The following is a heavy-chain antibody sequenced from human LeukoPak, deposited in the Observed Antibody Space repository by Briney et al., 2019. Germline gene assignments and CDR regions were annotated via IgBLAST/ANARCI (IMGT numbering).Heavy chain of an antibody. J-gene: IGHJ5*02. Sequence: GASVKVSCKASGYPFTGYYMHWVRQAPGQGLEWMGWINSNSGGTNYAQNFQGRVTMTRDTSISTAYMELSRLRSDDTAVYYCARGGADSSGWYNWFDPWGQGTLVTVSS. CDR1: GYPFTGYY. D-gene: IGHD6-19*01. CDR2: INSNSGGT. V-gene: IGHV1-2*02. CDR3: ARGGADSSGWYNWFDP.